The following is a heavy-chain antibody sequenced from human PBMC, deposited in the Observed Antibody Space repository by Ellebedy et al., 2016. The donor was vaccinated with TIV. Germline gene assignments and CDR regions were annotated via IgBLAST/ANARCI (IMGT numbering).Heavy chain of an antibody. D-gene: IGHD6-19*01. CDR1: GYSFTSYY. Sequence: AASVKVSCKASGYSFTSYYMHWVRQAPRQGLEWMGIINPSGGSTNYAQKFRGRVTMTRDTSTSTVYMELSSLRSEDTAIYYCARPKHTDSGWYGGNWFDPWGQGTLVTVSS. CDR3: ARPKHTDSGWYGGNWFDP. J-gene: IGHJ5*02. CDR2: INPSGGST. V-gene: IGHV1-46*01.